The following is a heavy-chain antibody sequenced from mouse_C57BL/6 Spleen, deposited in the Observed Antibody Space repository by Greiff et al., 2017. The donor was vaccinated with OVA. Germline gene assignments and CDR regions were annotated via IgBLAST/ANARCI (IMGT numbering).Heavy chain of an antibody. CDR2: IYPGDGDT. V-gene: IGHV1-82*01. J-gene: IGHJ3*01. Sequence: QVQLQQSGPELVKPGASVKISCKASGYAFSSSWMNWVKQRPGQGLEWIGRIYPGDGDTNYNGKFKGKATLTADKSSSTAYMQLSSLTSEDSAVYFCARSSDLLTTWLAYGGQGTLVTVSA. CDR1: GYAFSSSW. D-gene: IGHD2-1*01. CDR3: ARSSDLLTTWLAY.